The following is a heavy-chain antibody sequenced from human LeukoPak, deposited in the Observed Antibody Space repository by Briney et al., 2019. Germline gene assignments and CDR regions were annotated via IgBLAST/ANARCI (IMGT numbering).Heavy chain of an antibody. J-gene: IGHJ3*02. V-gene: IGHV3-9*01. D-gene: IGHD2-2*01. CDR2: ISWNSGSI. Sequence: PGGSLRLSCAASGFTFDDYAMHWVRQAPGKGLEWVSGISWNSGSIGYADSVKGRFTISRDNAKNSLYLQMNSLRAKDTAVYYCARDSGSCRGCAFDIWGQGTMVTVSS. CDR1: GFTFDDYA. CDR3: ARDSGSCRGCAFDI.